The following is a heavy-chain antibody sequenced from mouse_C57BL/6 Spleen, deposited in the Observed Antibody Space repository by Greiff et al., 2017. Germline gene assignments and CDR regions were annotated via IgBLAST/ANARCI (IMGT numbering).Heavy chain of an antibody. CDR3: ARPYVYAQRYYFDY. V-gene: IGHV5-17*01. D-gene: IGHD2-2*01. Sequence: EVKLMESGGGLVKPGGSLKLSCAASGFTFSDYGMHWVRQAPEKGLEWVAYISSGSSTIYYADTVKGRFTISRDNAKNTLFLQMTSLRSEDTAMYYCARPYVYAQRYYFDYWGQGTTLTVSS. CDR1: GFTFSDYG. J-gene: IGHJ2*01. CDR2: ISSGSSTI.